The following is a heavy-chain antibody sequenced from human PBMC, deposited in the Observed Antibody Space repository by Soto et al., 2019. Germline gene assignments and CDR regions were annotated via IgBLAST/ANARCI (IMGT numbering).Heavy chain of an antibody. CDR2: INHSGST. V-gene: IGHV4-34*01. CDR3: ARGPTYYYDSSGYYDFDY. D-gene: IGHD3-22*01. CDR1: GGSFSGYY. Sequence: SETLSLTCAVYGGSFSGYYWSWIRQPPGKGLEWIGEINHSGSTNYNPSLKSRVTIPVDTSKNQFSLKLSSVTAADTAVYYCARGPTYYYDSSGYYDFDYWGQGTLVTVSS. J-gene: IGHJ4*02.